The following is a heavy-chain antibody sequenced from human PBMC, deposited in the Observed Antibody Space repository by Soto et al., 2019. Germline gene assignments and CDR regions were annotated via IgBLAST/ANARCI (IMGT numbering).Heavy chain of an antibody. CDR1: GYTFSSYD. Sequence: GASVKVSCKASGYTFSSYDINWVRQATGQGLEWMGWMNPHSGKTGYAQKFQGRVTMTRNTSISTAYMELSSLTSEDTAVYYCARRIVPAAAGIGMDVWGQGXTVTVYS. CDR3: ARRIVPAAAGIGMDV. CDR2: MNPHSGKT. V-gene: IGHV1-8*01. J-gene: IGHJ6*02. D-gene: IGHD2-2*01.